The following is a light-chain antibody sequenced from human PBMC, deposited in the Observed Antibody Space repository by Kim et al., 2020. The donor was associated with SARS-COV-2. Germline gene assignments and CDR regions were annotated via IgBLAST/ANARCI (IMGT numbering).Light chain of an antibody. CDR3: GTWDSSLSAGWV. V-gene: IGLV1-51*01. J-gene: IGLJ3*02. Sequence: QKVTISGSGSSSNIGNNYVSWYQQLPGTAPKLLIYDNNKRPAGIPDRFSGSKSGTSATLGITGLQTGDEADYYCGTWDSSLSAGWVFGGGTQLTVL. CDR1: SSNIGNNY. CDR2: DNN.